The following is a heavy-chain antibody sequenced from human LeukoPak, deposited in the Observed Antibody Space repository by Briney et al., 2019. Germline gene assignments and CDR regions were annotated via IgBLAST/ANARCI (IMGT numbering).Heavy chain of an antibody. V-gene: IGHV4-39*01. Sequence: KPSETLSLTCTVSGDSISSSSYYWGWIRQPPGKGLEWIGSIYYSGSTYYNPSLKSRVTISVDTSKNQFSLKLSSVTAADTAVYYCARRTVGATLTAAFDVWGQGTMVTVSS. D-gene: IGHD1-26*01. CDR2: IYYSGST. CDR1: GDSISSSSYY. J-gene: IGHJ3*01. CDR3: ARRTVGATLTAAFDV.